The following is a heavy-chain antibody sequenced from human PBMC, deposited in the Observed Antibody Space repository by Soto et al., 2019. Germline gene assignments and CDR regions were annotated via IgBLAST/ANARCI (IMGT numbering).Heavy chain of an antibody. J-gene: IGHJ4*02. CDR2: IHPSGGGT. Sequence: QVQLVQSGAEVRKPGASVKVSCKPSGYTFNTYYLHWLRQAPGQALEWMGVIHPSGGGTTYGQELPGRHPRPRGHAATTVLIELRRLRSGDTGVYYCARGGHIAVVTASFDNWGQGTLVTVSS. D-gene: IGHD2-21*02. V-gene: IGHV1-46*02. CDR3: ARGGHIAVVTASFDN. CDR1: GYTFNTYY.